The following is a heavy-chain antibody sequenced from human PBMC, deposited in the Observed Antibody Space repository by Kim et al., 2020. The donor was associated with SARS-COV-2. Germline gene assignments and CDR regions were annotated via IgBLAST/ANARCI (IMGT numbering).Heavy chain of an antibody. V-gene: IGHV1-46*01. CDR3: ARGLIKATPGTGF. Sequence: ASVKVPCKTSGYIFTNYYIHWVRQAPGQGLEWMGIINPSGGSTTYAQSFQGRVTMTRDTSTNTVYMDLNSLSSEDTAVYYCARGLIKATPGTGFWGQGTLVTVSS. D-gene: IGHD6-13*01. CDR1: GYIFTNYY. CDR2: INPSGGST. J-gene: IGHJ4*02.